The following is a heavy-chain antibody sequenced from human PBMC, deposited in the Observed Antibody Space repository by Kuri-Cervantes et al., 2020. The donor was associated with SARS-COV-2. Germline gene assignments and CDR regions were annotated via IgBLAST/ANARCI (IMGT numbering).Heavy chain of an antibody. J-gene: IGHJ4*02. CDR1: GFTFSSYA. V-gene: IGHV3-30-3*01. CDR3: AKDGGGPYTTGWYYFDY. CDR2: ISYDGSNK. Sequence: GESLKISCAASGFTFSSYAMHWVRQAPGKGLEWVAVISYDGSNKYYADSVKGRFTISRDNSRNTLYLQMDSLRVEDTAHYYCAKDGGGPYTTGWYYFDYWGRGMLVTVSS. D-gene: IGHD1-1*01.